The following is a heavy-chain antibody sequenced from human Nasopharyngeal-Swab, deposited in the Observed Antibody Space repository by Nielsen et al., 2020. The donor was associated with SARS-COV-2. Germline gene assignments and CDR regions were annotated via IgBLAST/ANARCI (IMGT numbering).Heavy chain of an antibody. V-gene: IGHV3-30*03. CDR2: ISYDGSNK. D-gene: IGHD6-19*01. CDR3: AGGGGWLVTH. Sequence: GGSLRLSCAASGFTFSSYGMHWVRQAPGKGLEWVAVISYDGSNKYYADSVKGRFTISRDNSKNTLYLQMNSLRAEDTAVYYCAGGGGWLVTHWGQGTLVTVSS. CDR1: GFTFSSYG. J-gene: IGHJ4*02.